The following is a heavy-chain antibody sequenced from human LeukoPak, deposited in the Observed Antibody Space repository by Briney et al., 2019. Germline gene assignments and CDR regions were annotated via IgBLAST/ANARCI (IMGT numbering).Heavy chain of an antibody. CDR2: INHSGST. Sequence: SETLSLTCAVYGGSFSGYYWSWIRQPPGKGLEWIGEINHSGSTNYNPSLKSLVTISVDTSKNQFSLKLSSVTAADTAVYYCARLAALYDSSTYYFDYWGQGTLVTVSS. CDR1: GGSFSGYY. D-gene: IGHD3-22*01. CDR3: ARLAALYDSSTYYFDY. J-gene: IGHJ4*02. V-gene: IGHV4-34*01.